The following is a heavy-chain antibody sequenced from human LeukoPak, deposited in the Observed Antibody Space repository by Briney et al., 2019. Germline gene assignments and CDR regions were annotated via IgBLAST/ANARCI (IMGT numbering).Heavy chain of an antibody. J-gene: IGHJ4*02. CDR3: ARSPTVTTWIDY. D-gene: IGHD4-17*01. V-gene: IGHV4-34*01. Sequence: SQTLSLTCAVYGGSFSGYYWSWIRQPPGKGLEWIGEINHSGSTNYNPSLKSRVTISVDTSKNQFSLKLSSVTAADTAVYYCARSPTVTTWIDYWGQGTLVTVSS. CDR1: GGSFSGYY. CDR2: INHSGST.